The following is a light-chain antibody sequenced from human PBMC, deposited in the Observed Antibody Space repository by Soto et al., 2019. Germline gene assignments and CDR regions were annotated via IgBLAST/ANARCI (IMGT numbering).Light chain of an antibody. Sequence: EIVLTQSPATLSLSPGERATISCRASQSVSSYLAWYQQKPGQAPRLLIYDASNRATGIPARFSGSGSGTDFALTISSLEPEDFAVYYCQQRSNWRGITFGPGTKVDIK. CDR1: QSVSSY. CDR2: DAS. V-gene: IGKV3-11*01. J-gene: IGKJ3*01. CDR3: QQRSNWRGIT.